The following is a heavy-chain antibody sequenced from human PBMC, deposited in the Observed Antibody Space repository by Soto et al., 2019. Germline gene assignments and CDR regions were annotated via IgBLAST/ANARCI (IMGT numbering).Heavy chain of an antibody. CDR3: AKDKEGYDILTGSAYYYYGMDV. D-gene: IGHD3-9*01. Sequence: GGSLRLSCAASGFTFSSYGMHWVRQAPGKGLEWVAVISYDGSNKYYADSVKGRFTISRDNSKNTLYLQMNSLRAEDTAVYYCAKDKEGYDILTGSAYYYYGMDVWGQGTTVTVSS. CDR1: GFTFSSYG. V-gene: IGHV3-30*18. J-gene: IGHJ6*02. CDR2: ISYDGSNK.